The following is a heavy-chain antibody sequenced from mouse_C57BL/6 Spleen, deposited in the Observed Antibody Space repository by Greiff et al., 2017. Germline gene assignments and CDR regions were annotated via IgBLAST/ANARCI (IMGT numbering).Heavy chain of an antibody. Sequence: VQLKQSGAELVRPGASVKLSCTASGFNIKDYYMHWVKQRPEQGLEWIGRIDPEDGDTEYAPKFPGKATMTADTSSNTAYLQLSSLTSEDTAVYYCTTSDYDGSSHDYWGQGTTLTVSS. J-gene: IGHJ2*01. CDR1: GFNIKDYY. D-gene: IGHD1-1*01. CDR2: IDPEDGDT. V-gene: IGHV14-1*01. CDR3: TTSDYDGSSHDY.